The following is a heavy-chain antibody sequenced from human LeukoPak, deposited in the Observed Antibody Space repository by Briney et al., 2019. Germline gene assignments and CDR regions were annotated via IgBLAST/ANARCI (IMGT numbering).Heavy chain of an antibody. CDR2: INPNSGGT. V-gene: IGHV1-2*04. CDR3: ARTSPRLRDHDAFDI. D-gene: IGHD5-18*01. CDR1: GYTFTGYY. Sequence: ASVKVSCKASGYTFTGYYMHWVRQAPGQGLEWMGWINPNSGGTNYAQKFQGWVTMTRDTSISTAYMELSRLRSDDTAVYYCARTSPRLRDHDAFDIWGQGTMVTVSS. J-gene: IGHJ3*02.